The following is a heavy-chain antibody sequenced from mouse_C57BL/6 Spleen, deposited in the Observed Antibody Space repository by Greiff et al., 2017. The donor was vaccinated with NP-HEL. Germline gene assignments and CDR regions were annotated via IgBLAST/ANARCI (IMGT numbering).Heavy chain of an antibody. J-gene: IGHJ4*01. V-gene: IGHV6-6*01. D-gene: IGHD1-1*01. Sequence: EVKVEESGGGLVQPGGSMKLSCAASGFTFSDAWMDWVRQSPEKGLEWVAEIRNKANNHATYYAESVKGRFTISRDDSKSSVYLQMNSLRAEDTGIYYCTRLGSRNYAMDYWGQGTSVTVSS. CDR2: IRNKANNHAT. CDR1: GFTFSDAW. CDR3: TRLGSRNYAMDY.